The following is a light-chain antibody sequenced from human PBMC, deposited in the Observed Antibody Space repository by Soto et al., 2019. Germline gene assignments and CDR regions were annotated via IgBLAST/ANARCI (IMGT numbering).Light chain of an antibody. V-gene: IGKV3-15*01. J-gene: IGKJ1*01. CDR2: GAS. CDR1: HSVTNS. CDR3: QQYTNWPRT. Sequence: EIVLTQSPGTLSLSPGGRATLSCRASHSVTNSFLAWYQQKPGQAPRLLIYGASTRATGIPARFSGSGSGTEFTLTISSLQSEDFAVYYCQQYTNWPRTFGQGTKVDIK.